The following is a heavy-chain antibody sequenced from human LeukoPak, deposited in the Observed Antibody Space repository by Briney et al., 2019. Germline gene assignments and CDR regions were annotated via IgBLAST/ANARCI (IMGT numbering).Heavy chain of an antibody. CDR3: AKGIEATTTETLDY. D-gene: IGHD5-12*01. CDR1: GFTVSSNY. CDR2: ISGSGGST. Sequence: PGGSLRLSCAASGFTVSSNYMSWVRQAPGKGLEWGSAISGSGGSTYYADSVRGPCTISRDNSKSTLYLQINSLRAEDTAVYYCAKGIEATTTETLDYWGQGTLGTLSS. J-gene: IGHJ4*02. V-gene: IGHV3-23*01.